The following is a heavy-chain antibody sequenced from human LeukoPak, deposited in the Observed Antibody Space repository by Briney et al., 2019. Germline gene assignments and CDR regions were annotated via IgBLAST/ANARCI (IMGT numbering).Heavy chain of an antibody. V-gene: IGHV3-30*18. Sequence: PGGSLRLSCAASGFTFSRYAMTWVRQAPGKGLEWVAVISYDGSNKYYADSVKGRFTISRDNSKNTLYLQMNSLRAEDTAVYYCAKDHCGGDCYYVDIWGRGTVVTVSS. CDR1: GFTFSRYA. D-gene: IGHD2-21*02. CDR3: AKDHCGGDCYYVDI. J-gene: IGHJ3*02. CDR2: ISYDGSNK.